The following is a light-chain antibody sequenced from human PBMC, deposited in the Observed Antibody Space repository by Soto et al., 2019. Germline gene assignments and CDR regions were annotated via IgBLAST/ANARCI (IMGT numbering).Light chain of an antibody. CDR1: QSVDSN. J-gene: IGKJ1*01. CDR3: QQYKDWRT. CDR2: HAS. V-gene: IGKV3-15*01. Sequence: EIVMTQSTATLSVSPGERATLSCRASQSVDSNLAWSQQKPGQAPRRLIYHASTKTTGVPARFSRSGSGTDFTLTISSLQSEDFAVYYCQQYKDWRTFGQGTTVEIK.